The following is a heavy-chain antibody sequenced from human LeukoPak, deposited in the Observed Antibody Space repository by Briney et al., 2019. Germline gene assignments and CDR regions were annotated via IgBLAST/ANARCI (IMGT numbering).Heavy chain of an antibody. CDR2: ISGSGGST. CDR3: AKDRGRQLWLTFDY. Sequence: GGSLRLSCAASGFTFSSYAMSWVRQAPGKGLERVSAISGSGGSTYYADSVKGRFTISRDNSKITLYLQMNSLRAEDKAVYYCAKDRGRQLWLTFDYWGQGTLVTVSS. D-gene: IGHD5-18*01. V-gene: IGHV3-23*01. CDR1: GFTFSSYA. J-gene: IGHJ4*02.